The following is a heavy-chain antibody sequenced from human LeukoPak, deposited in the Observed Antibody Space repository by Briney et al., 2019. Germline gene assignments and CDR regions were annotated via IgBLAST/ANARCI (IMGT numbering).Heavy chain of an antibody. Sequence: SETLSLTCAVYGGSFSNYYWSWLRQPPGQGLEWIGEINHSGSTNYNPSLKSRVTIPVDTSKNQFSLKLSSVTAADTAVYYCARGHTLAFDIWGQGTMVTVSS. D-gene: IGHD3-16*01. CDR3: ARGHTLAFDI. V-gene: IGHV4-34*01. CDR2: INHSGST. J-gene: IGHJ3*02. CDR1: GGSFSNYY.